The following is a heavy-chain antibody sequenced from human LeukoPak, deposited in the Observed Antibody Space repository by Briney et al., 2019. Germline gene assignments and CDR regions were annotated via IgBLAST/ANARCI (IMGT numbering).Heavy chain of an antibody. CDR2: ISSSGSTI. CDR3: ARDWGIAAAVSPDY. J-gene: IGHJ4*02. D-gene: IGHD6-13*01. V-gene: IGHV3-48*03. Sequence: GGSLRLSCAASGFTFSSYEMNWVRQAPGKGLEWVSYISSSGSTIYYADSVKGRFTISRDNAKNSLYLQMNSLRAEDTAVYYCARDWGIAAAVSPDYWGQGTLVTVSS. CDR1: GFTFSSYE.